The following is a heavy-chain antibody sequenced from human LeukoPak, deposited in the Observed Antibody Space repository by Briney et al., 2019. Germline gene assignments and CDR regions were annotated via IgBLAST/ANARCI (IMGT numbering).Heavy chain of an antibody. V-gene: IGHV1-8*03. CDR2: MNPNSGNT. J-gene: IGHJ6*03. Sequence: ASVKVSCKASGYTFTSYDINWVRQATGQGLEWMGWMNPNSGNTGYAQKFQGRVTITRNTSISTAYMELSSLRSEDTAVYYCARSVEPAAPYYYYYMDVWGKGTTVTVSS. D-gene: IGHD2-2*01. CDR1: GYTFTSYD. CDR3: ARSVEPAAPYYYYYMDV.